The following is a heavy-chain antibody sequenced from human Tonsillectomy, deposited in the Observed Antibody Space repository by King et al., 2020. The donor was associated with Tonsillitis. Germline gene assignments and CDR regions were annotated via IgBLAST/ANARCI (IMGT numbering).Heavy chain of an antibody. V-gene: IGHV3-7*03. CDR2: INHDGSEK. D-gene: IGHD3-22*01. CDR1: AFTLTTYW. CDR3: ARGIPDTGAYYHTPFDY. Sequence: VQLVESGGGLVQPGGSLRLSCAASAFTLTTYWMTWVRQAPGKGLEWVANINHDGSEKYYVDSVKGRFTISRDNAKNSLYLQMNNLRAEDTAVYYCARGIPDTGAYYHTPFDYWGQGTLVTVSS. J-gene: IGHJ4*02.